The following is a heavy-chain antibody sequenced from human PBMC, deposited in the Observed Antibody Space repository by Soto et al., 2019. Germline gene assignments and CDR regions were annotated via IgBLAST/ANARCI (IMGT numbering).Heavy chain of an antibody. J-gene: IGHJ6*02. D-gene: IGHD6-6*01. CDR2: ISGSGSST. CDR1: GFTFSSYW. V-gene: IGHV3-23*01. Sequence: GGSLRLSCAASGFTFSSYWMSWVRQAPGKGLEWVSAISGSGSSTYYADSVKGRFTISRDNSKNTLYLQMNSLRAEDTAVYYCAKAEAPARLRYYYYYYGMDVWGQGTTVTVSS. CDR3: AKAEAPARLRYYYYYYGMDV.